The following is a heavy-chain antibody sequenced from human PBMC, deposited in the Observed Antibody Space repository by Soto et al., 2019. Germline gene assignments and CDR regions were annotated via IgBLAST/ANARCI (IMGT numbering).Heavy chain of an antibody. D-gene: IGHD2-8*02. V-gene: IGHV1-2*02. Sequence: HLVQSGAEVKRPGASLKVSCKASGYTFTNYYIHWVRQAPGQGPEWMGWINPDSGATNYAQNFQGRVTLTSATSINTVSMDLTSLTSDDTAVYFCARGDFGTGGWPFPYFDYWGQGTLVIVSS. CDR1: GYTFTNYY. CDR2: INPDSGAT. J-gene: IGHJ4*02. CDR3: ARGDFGTGGWPFPYFDY.